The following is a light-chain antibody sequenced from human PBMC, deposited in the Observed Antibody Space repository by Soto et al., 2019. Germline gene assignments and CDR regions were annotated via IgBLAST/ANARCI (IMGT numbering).Light chain of an antibody. V-gene: IGKV3-20*01. J-gene: IGKJ5*01. CDR1: QTVGRNY. CDR2: DAS. CDR3: QKYVNPPIT. Sequence: EIVLTQSPGSLSLFPGERATLSCRASQTVGRNYLAWFQQKPGQAPRLLIYDASTRATGIPDKFGGSGSGTDFTPTISSLEPEDFQVYYCQKYVNPPITFGQGTRREIK.